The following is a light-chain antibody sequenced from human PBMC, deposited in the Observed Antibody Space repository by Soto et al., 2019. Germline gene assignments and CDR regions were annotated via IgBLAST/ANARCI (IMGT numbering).Light chain of an antibody. CDR3: QQYDDWPPVT. CDR2: DAS. J-gene: IGKJ4*01. V-gene: IGKV3-11*01. CDR1: QSVSTY. Sequence: EIVLTQSPATLSLSPGERATLSCRASQSVSTYLAWYQQKPGQAPRLLIYDASNRATGIPARFSGSGSGTDFTLTINSLQSEDSAVYYCQQYDDWPPVTFGGGTKVDI.